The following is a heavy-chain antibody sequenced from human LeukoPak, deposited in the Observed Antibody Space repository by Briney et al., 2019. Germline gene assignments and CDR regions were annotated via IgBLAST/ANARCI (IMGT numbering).Heavy chain of an antibody. J-gene: IGHJ4*02. CDR3: ARDLEDCSGGSCYLLFDY. V-gene: IGHV1-2*02. CDR2: INPNSGGT. Sequence: ASVKVSCKASGYTFTGYYMHWVRQAPGQGLEWMGWINPNSGGTNYAQKFQGRVTMTRDTSISTAYMELSRLRSDDTAVYCCARDLEDCSGGSCYLLFDYWGQGTLVTVSS. D-gene: IGHD2-15*01. CDR1: GYTFTGYY.